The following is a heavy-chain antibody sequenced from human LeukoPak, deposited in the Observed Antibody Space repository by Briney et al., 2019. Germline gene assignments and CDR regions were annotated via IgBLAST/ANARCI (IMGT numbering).Heavy chain of an antibody. CDR3: ARDVGDFDY. Sequence: KPSETLSLTCIVSGGSIDSNYWSWIRQPPGKGLEWIGHVYYSGSTNYNPSLKSRVTMSVDTSKKQFSLKLSSVTAADTAVYYCARDVGDFDYWGQGTLVTVSS. CDR2: VYYSGST. CDR1: GGSIDSNY. V-gene: IGHV4-59*01. J-gene: IGHJ4*02.